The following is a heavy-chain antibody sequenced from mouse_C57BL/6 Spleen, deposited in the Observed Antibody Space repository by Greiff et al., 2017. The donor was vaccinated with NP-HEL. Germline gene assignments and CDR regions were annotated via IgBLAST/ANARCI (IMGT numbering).Heavy chain of an antibody. CDR3: ARRWASSTVVAPYYAMDY. V-gene: IGHV5-17*01. CDR1: GFTFSDYG. Sequence: EVQGVESGGGLVKPGGSLKLSCAASGFTFSDYGMHWFRPPPEKVLEWVSYISSGSFSIYYADTLKGRFTIPRDNAKNTLYLEMNRLRSEDTAMYYCARRWASSTVVAPYYAMDYWGQGTSVTVSS. D-gene: IGHD1-1*01. CDR2: ISSGSFSI. J-gene: IGHJ4*01.